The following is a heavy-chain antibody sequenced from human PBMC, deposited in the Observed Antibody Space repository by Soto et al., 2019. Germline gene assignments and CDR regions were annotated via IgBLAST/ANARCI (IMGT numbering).Heavy chain of an antibody. D-gene: IGHD2-2*01. V-gene: IGHV4-39*01. CDR2: IYYSGST. CDR3: ARRRGFVVVPAAIMGYYMDV. J-gene: IGHJ6*03. CDR1: GGSISSSSYY. Sequence: PSETLSLTCTVSGGSISSSSYYWGWIRQPPGKGLEWIGSIYYSGSTYYNPSLKSRVTISVDTSKNQFSLKLSSVTAADTAVYYCARRRGFVVVPAAIMGYYMDVWGKGTTVTVSS.